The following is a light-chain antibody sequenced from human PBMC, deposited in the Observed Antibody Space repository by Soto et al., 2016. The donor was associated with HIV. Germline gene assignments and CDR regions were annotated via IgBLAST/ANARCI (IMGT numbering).Light chain of an antibody. Sequence: SYELTQAPSVSVSPGKTASITCGGNNIGNKSVHWYQQKAGQAPVLVVYDDSERPSGIPERFSGSNSGNTATLTISRVEAGDEADYYCQVWETSNDHYVFGTGTKVTVL. CDR3: QVWETSNDHYV. J-gene: IGLJ1*01. V-gene: IGLV3-21*03. CDR2: DDS. CDR1: NIGNKS.